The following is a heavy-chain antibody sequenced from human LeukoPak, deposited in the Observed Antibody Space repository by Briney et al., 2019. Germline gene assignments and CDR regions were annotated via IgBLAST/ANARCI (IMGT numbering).Heavy chain of an antibody. D-gene: IGHD6-13*01. CDR3: AKDSRYSSSFLDY. V-gene: IGHV3-30*04. J-gene: IGHJ4*02. CDR1: GFTFSSYA. Sequence: PGRSLRLSCAASGFTFSSYAMHWVRQAPGKGLEWVAVISYDGSKKYYADSVKGRFTISRDNSKNTLYLQMNSLRSEDTAVYYCAKDSRYSSSFLDYWGQGTLVTVSS. CDR2: ISYDGSKK.